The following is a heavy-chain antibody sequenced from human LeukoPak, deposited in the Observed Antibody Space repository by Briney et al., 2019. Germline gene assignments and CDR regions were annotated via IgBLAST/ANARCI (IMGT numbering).Heavy chain of an antibody. J-gene: IGHJ4*02. Sequence: SETLSLTCTVSGGSISSYYWSWIRQPPGKGLEWIGYIYYSGSTNYNPSLKSRVTISVDTSKNQFSLKLSSVTAADTAVYYCACQGYSYGADFYFDYWGQGTLVTGSS. CDR1: GGSISSYY. V-gene: IGHV4-59*08. CDR2: IYYSGST. D-gene: IGHD5-18*01. CDR3: ACQGYSYGADFYFDY.